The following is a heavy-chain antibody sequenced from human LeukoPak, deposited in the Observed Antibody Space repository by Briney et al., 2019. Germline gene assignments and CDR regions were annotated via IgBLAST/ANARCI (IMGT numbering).Heavy chain of an antibody. D-gene: IGHD2-2*01. CDR3: AGSYRGDIVVVPAASGAFDI. CDR1: GGSISSYY. V-gene: IGHV4-4*09. J-gene: IGHJ3*02. Sequence: SETLSLTCTVSGGSISSYYWSWIRQPPGKGLEWIGYIYISGSTNYNPSLKSRVTISVDTSKNQFSLKLSSVTAADTAVYYCAGSYRGDIVVVPAASGAFDIWGQGTMVTVSS. CDR2: IYISGST.